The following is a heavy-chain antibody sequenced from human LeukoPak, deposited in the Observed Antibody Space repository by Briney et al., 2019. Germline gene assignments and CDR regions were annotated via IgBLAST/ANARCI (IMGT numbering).Heavy chain of an antibody. Sequence: GASVKVSCKASGYTFTGYYIHWVRQAPGQGLEWMGWINPNSGATNYAQKFQGRVTMTRDTSISTAYMELRSLRSDDTAVYYCARVAVAGKARTGKDYWGQGTLVTVSS. J-gene: IGHJ4*02. CDR1: GYTFTGYY. CDR2: INPNSGAT. V-gene: IGHV1-2*02. D-gene: IGHD6-19*01. CDR3: ARVAVAGKARTGKDY.